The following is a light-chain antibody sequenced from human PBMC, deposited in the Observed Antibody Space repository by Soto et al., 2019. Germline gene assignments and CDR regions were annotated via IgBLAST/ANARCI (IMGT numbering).Light chain of an antibody. CDR1: QSVLYSSNNKNY. V-gene: IGKV4-1*01. J-gene: IGKJ3*01. CDR2: WAS. Sequence: DIVMTQSPDSLAVSLGERATINCKSSQSVLYSSNNKNYLAWYQQKPGQPPKLLIYWASTRESGVPDRFSGSGSGTDFTLTISSLQAEDVALYYCQQYYTTPPTFGPGTKVDFK. CDR3: QQYYTTPPT.